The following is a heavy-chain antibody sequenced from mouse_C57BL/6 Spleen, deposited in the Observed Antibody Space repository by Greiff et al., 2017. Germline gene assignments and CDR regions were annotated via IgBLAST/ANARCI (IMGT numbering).Heavy chain of an antibody. CDR3: ARQGNGVYFDV. Sequence: EVKLVESGGDLVKPGGSLKLSCAASGFTFSSYGMSWVRQTPDKRLEWVATISSGGSYTYYPDSVKGRFTISRDNAKNTLYLQMSSLKSEDTAMYYCARQGNGVYFDVWGTGTTVTVSS. CDR1: GFTFSSYG. CDR2: ISSGGSYT. J-gene: IGHJ1*03. V-gene: IGHV5-6*01.